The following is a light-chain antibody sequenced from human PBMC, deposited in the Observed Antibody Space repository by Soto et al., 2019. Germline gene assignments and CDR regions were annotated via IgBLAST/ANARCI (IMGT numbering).Light chain of an antibody. CDR2: LGS. CDR3: MQPLQSWT. CDR1: QSLVYSDGNTY. Sequence: DAVLTQSPLSLPVTLGQPATISCSSSQSLVYSDGNTYLDWYLQKPGQSPQLLIYLGSNRASGVPDRFSGSGSGTDFTLKISRVEAEDVGVYYCMQPLQSWTFGQGTKVDIK. V-gene: IGKV2-28*01. J-gene: IGKJ1*01.